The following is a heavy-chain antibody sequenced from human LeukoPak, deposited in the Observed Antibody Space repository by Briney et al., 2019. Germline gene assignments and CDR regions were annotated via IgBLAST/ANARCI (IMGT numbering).Heavy chain of an antibody. CDR3: AKDHCSGGSCYPYDAFDI. D-gene: IGHD2-15*01. V-gene: IGHV3-23*01. J-gene: IGHJ3*02. CDR1: GFTFSSDA. CDR2: MSGSGGST. Sequence: PGGSLRLSCAASGFTFSSDARSWVRQAPGEGLEWVSAMSGSGGSTYYADSVKGRFTISRDNSKNTLYLQMNSLRAEDTAVYYCAKDHCSGGSCYPYDAFDIWGQGTMVTVSS.